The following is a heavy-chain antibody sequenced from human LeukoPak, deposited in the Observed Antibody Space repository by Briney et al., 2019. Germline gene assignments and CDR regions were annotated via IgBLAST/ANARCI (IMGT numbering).Heavy chain of an antibody. V-gene: IGHV4-39*01. CDR1: DGSISSSLYY. J-gene: IGHJ3*02. CDR3: ARQGAGGRAFDI. D-gene: IGHD6-19*01. CDR2: IYYSGST. Sequence: PSETLSLTCTVSDGSISSSLYYWGWIRQPPGKGLEWIGIIYYSGSTCYNPSLKSRVTISVETSKNQVSLRLSSVTAADTAVYYCARQGAGGRAFDIWGQGTMVTVSS.